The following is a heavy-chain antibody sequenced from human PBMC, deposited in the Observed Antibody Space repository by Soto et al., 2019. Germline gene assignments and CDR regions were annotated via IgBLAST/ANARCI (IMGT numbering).Heavy chain of an antibody. CDR3: ARSQGSGYYYGYYYGMDV. J-gene: IGHJ6*02. D-gene: IGHD3-22*01. Sequence: XDTLSLTRPVAGCSIRTYYWSWIRLPPGKGLGWIGYIYYSGSTNYNPSLKRRVTISVDTSKNQFSLKLSSVTAADTAVYYCARSQGSGYYYGYYYGMDVWGQGTTVTVSS. V-gene: IGHV4-59*07. CDR2: IYYSGST. CDR1: GCSIRTYY.